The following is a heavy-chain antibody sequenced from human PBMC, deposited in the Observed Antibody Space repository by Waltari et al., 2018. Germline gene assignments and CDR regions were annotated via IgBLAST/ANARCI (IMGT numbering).Heavy chain of an antibody. CDR3: AGGWGRAFDI. D-gene: IGHD3-16*01. V-gene: IGHV1-69*05. CDR1: GGTFRSYA. CDR2: IIPFLRQA. J-gene: IGHJ3*02. Sequence: QVQLVQSGAEVKKPGSSVKVSCQASGGTFRSYAISWVRQAPGQGLEWVGGIIPFLRQANSAQRLQGRVTITTPNSTRQADMELGSGRSEDAGVYDGAGGWGRAFDIWGQGTMVTVSS.